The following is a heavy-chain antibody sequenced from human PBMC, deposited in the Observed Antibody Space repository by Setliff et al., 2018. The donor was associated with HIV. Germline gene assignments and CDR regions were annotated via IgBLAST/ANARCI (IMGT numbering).Heavy chain of an antibody. D-gene: IGHD3-22*01. Sequence: SETLSLTCAVSGYSIRSGYYWGWIRQPPGKGLEWIGNIYYSGSTYYNPSLKSRVTISVDTSKNQFSLKLSSVTAADTALYYCAREDYYDSSGYAFDIWGQGTMVTVSS. CDR1: GYSIRSGYY. J-gene: IGHJ3*02. V-gene: IGHV4-38-2*02. CDR3: AREDYYDSSGYAFDI. CDR2: IYYSGST.